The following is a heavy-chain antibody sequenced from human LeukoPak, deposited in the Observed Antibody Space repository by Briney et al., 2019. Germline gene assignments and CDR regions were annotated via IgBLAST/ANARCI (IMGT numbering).Heavy chain of an antibody. CDR1: GFRISNYW. V-gene: IGHV5-51*01. CDR2: IYAGDSGT. Sequence: GESLKISCKASGFRISNYWIGWVRQMPGEGLEWMGIIYAGDSGTRYSPSFQGQVTISADKSIRTAYLQWSSLKASDTAMYYCARRVSGSLGGYYYYGLDVWGQGTTVTVSS. D-gene: IGHD3-10*01. J-gene: IGHJ6*02. CDR3: ARRVSGSLGGYYYYGLDV.